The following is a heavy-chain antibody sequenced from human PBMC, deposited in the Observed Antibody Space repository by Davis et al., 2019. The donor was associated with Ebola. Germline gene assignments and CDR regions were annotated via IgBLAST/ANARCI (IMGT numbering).Heavy chain of an antibody. J-gene: IGHJ4*02. CDR1: GFTFSNYA. D-gene: IGHD3-3*01. Sequence: PGGSLRPSFPPSGFTFSNYAMHWVRQAPGKGREWGAVVKLSEREKYYADSVKGRFTISRDNSETTLYLQMNSLTAEDTAVYYCARAVFHEVLDNWGQGTPVTVSS. CDR2: VKLSEREK. V-gene: IGHV3-30*04. CDR3: ARAVFHEVLDN.